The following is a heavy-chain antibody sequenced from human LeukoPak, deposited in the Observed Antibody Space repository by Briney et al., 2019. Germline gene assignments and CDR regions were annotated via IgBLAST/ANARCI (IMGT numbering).Heavy chain of an antibody. D-gene: IGHD3-22*01. CDR1: GFTFSAYA. CDR3: AKHDPRRVVITNWFDP. J-gene: IGHJ5*02. Sequence: GGSLRHSCAASGFTFSAYAISWVRQAPGKGLEWVSAISGSGGITDYADSVKGRFTISRGNSKNTLYLQMNSLRAEDTAVYYCAKHDPRRVVITNWFDPWGQGTLVTVSS. CDR2: ISGSGGIT. V-gene: IGHV3-23*01.